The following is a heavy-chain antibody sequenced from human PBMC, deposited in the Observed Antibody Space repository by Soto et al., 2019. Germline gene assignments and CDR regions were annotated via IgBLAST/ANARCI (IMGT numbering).Heavy chain of an antibody. Sequence: QPGGSLRLSCAASGFSFSSYWMTWVRQAPGKGLEWVANIKQDGREKYYGASVKGRFTISRDNGKNLVYLQMDSLTPDDTAVYYCAGDGVQNGAYNGWLDPWGQGTLVTVSS. J-gene: IGHJ5*02. CDR3: AGDGVQNGAYNGWLDP. D-gene: IGHD3-16*01. CDR2: IKQDGREK. CDR1: GFSFSSYW. V-gene: IGHV3-7*03.